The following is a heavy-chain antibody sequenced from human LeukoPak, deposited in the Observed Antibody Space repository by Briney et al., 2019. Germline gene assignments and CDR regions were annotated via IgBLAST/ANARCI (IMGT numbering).Heavy chain of an antibody. CDR3: ASCSSEGEWFDP. J-gene: IGHJ5*02. CDR2: IYYSGST. Sequence: SETLSLTCTVSGGSISSSSYYWGWIRQPPGKGLEWIGSIYYSGSTYYNPSLKSRVTISVDTSKNQFSLKLSSVTAADTAVYYCASCSSEGEWFDPWGQGTLVTVSS. CDR1: GGSISSSSYY. D-gene: IGHD3-22*01. V-gene: IGHV4-39*01.